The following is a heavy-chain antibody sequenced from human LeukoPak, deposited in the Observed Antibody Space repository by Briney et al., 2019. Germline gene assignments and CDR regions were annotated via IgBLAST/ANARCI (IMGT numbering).Heavy chain of an antibody. V-gene: IGHV4-38-2*01. CDR2: IYHSGST. Sequence: PSETLSLTCAVSGYSISSGYYWGWIRPPPGKGLEWIGSIYHSGSTYYNPSLKSRVTISVDTSKNQFSLKLSSVTAADTAVYYCASPFHWGQGTLVTVSS. CDR3: ASPFH. J-gene: IGHJ4*02. CDR1: GYSISSGYY.